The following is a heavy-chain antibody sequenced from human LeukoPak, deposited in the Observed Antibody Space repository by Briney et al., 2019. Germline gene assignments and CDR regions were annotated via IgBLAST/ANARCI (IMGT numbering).Heavy chain of an antibody. CDR1: GGSTSTSSYY. CDR3: ARSELLWFGGVNSGFDY. V-gene: IGHV4-39*07. J-gene: IGHJ4*02. D-gene: IGHD3-10*01. Sequence: ASETLSLTCTVSGGSTSTSSYYWGWIRQPPGKGLEWIGSIYYSGSTYYNPSLKSRVTISVDTSKNQFSLKLSSVTAADTAVYYCARSELLWFGGVNSGFDYWGQGTLVTVSS. CDR2: IYYSGST.